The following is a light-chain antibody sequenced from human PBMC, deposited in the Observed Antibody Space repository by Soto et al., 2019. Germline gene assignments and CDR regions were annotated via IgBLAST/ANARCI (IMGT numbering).Light chain of an antibody. CDR3: ATWESSLSIGV. Sequence: QSVLTQPPSVSAAPGQKVTISCSGSSSNIGNNFVSWYQQLPGTAPKLLIYDNNKRPSGIPDRFSGSKSGTSATLGITGLQSGDDADYYCATWESSLSIGVFGGGTKVTVL. CDR1: SSNIGNNF. CDR2: DNN. J-gene: IGLJ2*01. V-gene: IGLV1-51*01.